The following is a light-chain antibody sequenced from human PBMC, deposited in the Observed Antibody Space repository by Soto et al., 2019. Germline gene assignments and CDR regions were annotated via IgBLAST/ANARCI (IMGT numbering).Light chain of an antibody. CDR2: GAS. Sequence: EIVMTQSPVTLSVSPGERATLSCRASQSVSSSLAWFQQKPGQAPRLLIYGASTRATGIPARFSGSGSGTEFTLTISSLQSEDFAVYYCQQYNNWPRTFGQGTKLE. CDR3: QQYNNWPRT. V-gene: IGKV3-15*01. J-gene: IGKJ2*01. CDR1: QSVSSS.